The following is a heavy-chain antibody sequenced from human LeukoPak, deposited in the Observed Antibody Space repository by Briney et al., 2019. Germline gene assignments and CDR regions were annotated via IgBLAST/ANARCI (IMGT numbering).Heavy chain of an antibody. V-gene: IGHV4-59*01. CDR2: IYYSGST. CDR3: ARAPPPNYYYHYYMDV. Sequence: SETLSLTCTVSGGSISSYYWSWIRQPPGKGLEWIGYIYYSGSTNYNPSLKSRVTISVDTSKNQFSLKLSSVTAADTAVYYCARAPPPNYYYHYYMDVWGKGTTVTVSS. J-gene: IGHJ6*03. CDR1: GGSISSYY.